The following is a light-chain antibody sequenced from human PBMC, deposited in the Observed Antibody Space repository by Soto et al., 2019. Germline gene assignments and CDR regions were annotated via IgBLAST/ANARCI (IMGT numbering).Light chain of an antibody. CDR3: QQRQNWPPDAT. V-gene: IGKV3-11*01. J-gene: IGKJ4*01. CDR1: QSVSRY. CDR2: DVS. Sequence: EIVLTQSPATLSLSPGERATLSCRASQSVSRYLAWYQQKPGQAPRLLIYDVSNRATGIPARFSGSGSATDFTLTISSLEPEDFAVYYCQQRQNWPPDATFGGGTKGEIK.